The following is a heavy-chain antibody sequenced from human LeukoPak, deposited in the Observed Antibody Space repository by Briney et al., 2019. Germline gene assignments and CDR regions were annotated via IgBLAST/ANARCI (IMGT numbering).Heavy chain of an antibody. CDR2: IDSSGSYT. CDR3: AKGSAGGRPYYFDY. Sequence: GGSLRLSCAASGVTLSSFAMSWARQAPGKGLEWVSAIDSSGSYTWYDDSVKGRFTISRDNSKNTLYLRMNSLRAEDTAVYYCAKGSAGGRPYYFDYWGQGTLVPVSS. CDR1: GVTLSSFA. V-gene: IGHV3-23*05. J-gene: IGHJ4*02. D-gene: IGHD6-13*01.